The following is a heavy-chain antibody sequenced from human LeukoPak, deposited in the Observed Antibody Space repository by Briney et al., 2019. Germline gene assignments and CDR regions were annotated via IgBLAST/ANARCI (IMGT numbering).Heavy chain of an antibody. V-gene: IGHV1-18*01. J-gene: IGHJ4*02. CDR1: GYTFTSFG. Sequence: ASVKVSCKASGYTFTSFGITWVRRAPGQGLEWMGWISAYNGNTDCAQNVQGRVTMTTDTSTSTAYMELRSLRSDDTAVYYCARDGGSGSYYFGYWGQGTLVTVSS. CDR2: ISAYNGNT. D-gene: IGHD3-10*01. CDR3: ARDGGSGSYYFGY.